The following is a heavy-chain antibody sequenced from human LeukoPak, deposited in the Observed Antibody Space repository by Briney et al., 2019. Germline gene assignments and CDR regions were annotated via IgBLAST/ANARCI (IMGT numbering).Heavy chain of an antibody. V-gene: IGHV3-11*04. CDR2: ISSSSYDI. CDR1: GFTFSDYY. D-gene: IGHD1-7*01. J-gene: IGHJ5*01. CDR3: ARDVTGTTFDS. Sequence: GGSLRLSCAASGFTFSDYYMSWIRQAPGKGLEWVSSISSSSYDIYYADSVKGRFTISRDNAQSSLYLQMNSLRAEDTAVYYCARDVTGTTFDSWGQGTLVTVSS.